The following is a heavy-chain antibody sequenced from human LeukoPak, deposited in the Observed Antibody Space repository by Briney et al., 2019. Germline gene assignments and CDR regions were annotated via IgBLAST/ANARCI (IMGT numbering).Heavy chain of an antibody. CDR3: ARAHDYGDYYFDS. CDR2: ITSSGTYI. CDR1: GFTFNNYN. V-gene: IGHV3-21*01. Sequence: GGSLRLSCAASGFTFNNYNMNWVRQAPGKALEWVSSITSSGTYIFYADSVKGRFTISRDNAKNSLYLQMNALRADDTAVYYCARAHDYGDYYFDSWGQGTRVTVSS. D-gene: IGHD4-17*01. J-gene: IGHJ4*02.